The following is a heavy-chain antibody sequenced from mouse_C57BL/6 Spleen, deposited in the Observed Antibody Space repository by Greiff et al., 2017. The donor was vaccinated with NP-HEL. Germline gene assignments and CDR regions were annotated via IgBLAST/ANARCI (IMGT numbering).Heavy chain of an antibody. J-gene: IGHJ2*01. Sequence: QVQLQQSGPELVEPGASVKISCKASGYAFSSSWMNWVKQRPGKGLEWIGRIYPGDGDTNYNGKFKGKATLTADKSSSTAYMQLSSLTSEDSAVYFCARGTGGFYYFDYWGQGTTLTVSS. D-gene: IGHD4-1*01. CDR3: ARGTGGFYYFDY. CDR2: IYPGDGDT. V-gene: IGHV1-82*01. CDR1: GYAFSSSW.